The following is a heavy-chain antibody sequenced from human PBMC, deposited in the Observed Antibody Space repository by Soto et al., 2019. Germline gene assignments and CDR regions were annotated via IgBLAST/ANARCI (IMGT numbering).Heavy chain of an antibody. J-gene: IGHJ6*02. Sequence: GGSLRLSCAASGFTLSTFAMSWVRQAPGKGLEWVSSISVSGSDDSTYFADSVKGRFTISRDNSKNTLYLQMNSLRAEDTAVYYCANRDTSMVTRYYYGMDVWGQGTTVTVSS. CDR2: ISVSGSDDST. CDR3: ANRDTSMVTRYYYGMDV. D-gene: IGHD5-18*01. V-gene: IGHV3-23*01. CDR1: GFTLSTFA.